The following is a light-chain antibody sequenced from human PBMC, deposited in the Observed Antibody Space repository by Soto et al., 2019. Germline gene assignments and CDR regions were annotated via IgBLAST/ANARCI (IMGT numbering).Light chain of an antibody. J-gene: IGKJ1*01. V-gene: IGKV1-6*01. CDR3: LELYNFSWT. CDR2: SAC. Sequence: AIQLTPYPSSLSAPVGHRVPISFRASLGIGNDLAWYQQRPGKAPRLLIFSACNLRSGVPSRFSGSGSGTDFTLTISRLQPEELATYYCLELYNFSWTFGQGTKVDI. CDR1: LGIGND.